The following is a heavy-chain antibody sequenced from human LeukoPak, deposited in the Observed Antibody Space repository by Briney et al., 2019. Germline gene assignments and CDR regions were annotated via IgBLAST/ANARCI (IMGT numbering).Heavy chain of an antibody. J-gene: IGHJ5*02. CDR3: ARQIATLGSVNWFDP. Sequence: SETLSLTCTVSGDSINSHDWSWLRQAPDKRMEWIWYVLRSGSAIYNPSLQSRVTISLDTPTNQFSLKLTSVTAADTAVYYCARQIATLGSVNWFDPWGQGTLVTVSS. D-gene: IGHD6-6*01. CDR1: GDSINSHD. V-gene: IGHV4-59*11. CDR2: VLRSGSA.